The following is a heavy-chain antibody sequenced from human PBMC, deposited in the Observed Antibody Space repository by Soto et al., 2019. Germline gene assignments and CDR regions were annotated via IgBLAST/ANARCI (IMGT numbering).Heavy chain of an antibody. D-gene: IGHD2-8*01. CDR2: VDGSGSDT. CDR3: AKEIFAAAYAATSALDR. CDR1: GFTFSSHA. J-gene: IGHJ4*02. Sequence: GGSLRLSCAASGFTFSSHAMGWLRQAPGTGPEWVAFVDGSGSDTSYADSVKGRFTISRDNSDNSLYLHMNSLRAEDTGRYFCAKEIFAAAYAATSALDRWGQGTLVTVSS. V-gene: IGHV3-23*01.